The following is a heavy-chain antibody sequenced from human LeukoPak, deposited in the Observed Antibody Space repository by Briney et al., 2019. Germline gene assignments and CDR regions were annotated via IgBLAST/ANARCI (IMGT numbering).Heavy chain of an antibody. D-gene: IGHD6-6*01. J-gene: IGHJ4*02. CDR1: GFTFSSFG. CDR3: AKDSDSSSFDY. V-gene: IGHV3-30*18. Sequence: GSLRLSCAASGFTFSSFGMHWVRQAPGKGLEWVAVISFDGSKKYHADSVKGRFTISRDNSKNTLYLHMNSLRAEDTGVYYCAKDSDSSSFDYWGQGTLVTVSS. CDR2: ISFDGSKK.